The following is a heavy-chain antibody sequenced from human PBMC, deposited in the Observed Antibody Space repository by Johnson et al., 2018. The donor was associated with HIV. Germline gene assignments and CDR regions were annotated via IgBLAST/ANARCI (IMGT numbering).Heavy chain of an antibody. D-gene: IGHD2-21*01. CDR2: IRYDGSNK. CDR1: GFTFSSYG. V-gene: IGHV3-30*02. CDR3: ARARAYSGLRAAAFDR. J-gene: IGHJ3*01. Sequence: QVQLVESGGGLVQPGGSLRLSCAASGFTFSSYGMHWVRQAPGKGLEWVAFIRYDGSNKYYADSVKGRFTISRDNSKNSLYLQMNSLRAEDTAVYYCARARAYSGLRAAAFDRWGQGTMVTVSP.